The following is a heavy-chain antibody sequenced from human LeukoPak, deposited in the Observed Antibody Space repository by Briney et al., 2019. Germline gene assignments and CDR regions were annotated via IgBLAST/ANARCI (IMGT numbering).Heavy chain of an antibody. D-gene: IGHD2-2*01. CDR2: ISYDGSNK. V-gene: IGHV3-30*01. Sequence: GGSLRLSCAASGFTSSSYAMHWVRQAPGKGLEWVAVISYDGSNKYYADPVKGRFTISRDNSKNTLYLQMNSLRAEDTAVYYCARGSPVVPAATVFDPWGQGTLVTVSS. CDR1: GFTSSSYA. CDR3: ARGSPVVPAATVFDP. J-gene: IGHJ5*02.